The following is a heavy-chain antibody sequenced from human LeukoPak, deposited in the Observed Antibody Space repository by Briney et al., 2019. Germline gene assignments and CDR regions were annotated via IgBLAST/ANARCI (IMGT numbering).Heavy chain of an antibody. CDR3: ARERAVTTGFLAFDI. J-gene: IGHJ3*02. D-gene: IGHD4-17*01. Sequence: PGGSLRLSCAASGFTFSSYSMNWVRQAPGKGLEWVSSISSSSSYIYYADSVKGRFTISRDNAKNSLYLQMNSLRAEDTAVYYCARERAVTTGFLAFDIWGQGTVVTVSS. V-gene: IGHV3-21*01. CDR2: ISSSSSYI. CDR1: GFTFSSYS.